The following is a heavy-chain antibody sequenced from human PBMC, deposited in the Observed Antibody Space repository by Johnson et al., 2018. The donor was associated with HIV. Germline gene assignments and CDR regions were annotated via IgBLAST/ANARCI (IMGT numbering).Heavy chain of an antibody. Sequence: VQLVESGGDLVQPGGSLRLSCVGSGFTFSTNWMHWVRQAPGKGLVWVSRINSDGSSTSYADSVKGRFTISRDNAKNTLYRQMDSLGAEDTAVYFCARVQVLADDVFNIWGQGTMVTGSS. CDR3: ARVQVLADDVFNI. D-gene: IGHD3-3*02. CDR2: INSDGSST. V-gene: IGHV3-74*03. CDR1: GFTFSTNW. J-gene: IGHJ3*02.